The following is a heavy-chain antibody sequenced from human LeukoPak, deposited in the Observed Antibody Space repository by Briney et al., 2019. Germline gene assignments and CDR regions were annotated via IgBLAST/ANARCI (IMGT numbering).Heavy chain of an antibody. D-gene: IGHD6-19*01. CDR1: GFTFSSYA. CDR3: AKDRRGIAVAGSRSDP. CDR2: ISGSGGST. Sequence: SGGSLRLSCAASGFTFSSYAMSWVRQAPGKGLEWVSAISGSGGSTYYADSVKGRFTISRDNSKNTLYLQMNSLRAEDTAVYYCAKDRRGIAVAGSRSDPWGQGTLVTVSS. J-gene: IGHJ5*02. V-gene: IGHV3-23*01.